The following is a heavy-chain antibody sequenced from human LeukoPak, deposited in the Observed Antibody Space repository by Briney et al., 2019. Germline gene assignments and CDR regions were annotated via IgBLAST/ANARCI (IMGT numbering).Heavy chain of an antibody. Sequence: SETLSLTCTVSGGSISSHYWSWIRQPPGKGLEWIGYIYYSGSTNYNSSLKSRVTISVDTSKNQFSLKLSSVTAADTAVYYCARTYYDFWSGYVGNWSDPWGQGTLVTVSS. CDR1: GGSISSHY. V-gene: IGHV4-59*11. CDR3: ARTYYDFWSGYVGNWSDP. D-gene: IGHD3-3*01. CDR2: IYYSGST. J-gene: IGHJ5*02.